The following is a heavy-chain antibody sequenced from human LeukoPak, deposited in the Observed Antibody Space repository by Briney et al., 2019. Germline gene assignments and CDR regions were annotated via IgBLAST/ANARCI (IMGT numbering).Heavy chain of an antibody. Sequence: GGSLRLSCAGSGFTFSSYAMSWVRQAPGKGLEWVSNISGSGGAGTYYAGSVKGRFTVSRDNSRNTLYLPMNSLRAEDTAVYYCVKDRGGSPFYGMDVWGQGTTVTVSS. CDR2: ISGSGGAGT. CDR1: GFTFSSYA. J-gene: IGHJ6*02. CDR3: VKDRGGSPFYGMDV. V-gene: IGHV3-23*01. D-gene: IGHD1-26*01.